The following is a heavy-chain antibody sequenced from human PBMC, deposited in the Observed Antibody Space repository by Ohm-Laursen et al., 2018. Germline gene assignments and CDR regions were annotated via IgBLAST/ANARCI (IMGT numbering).Heavy chain of an antibody. CDR1: GITFSNNA. J-gene: IGHJ5*02. CDR3: ARGWGWFDP. Sequence: SLRLSCAASGITFSNNAMSWVRQAPGKGLEWVSSISADVRSTYYGDSVKGRFTISRDNSKNTLDLQMKSLRVEDTAMYYCARGWGWFDPWGQGTLVTVSS. D-gene: IGHD3-16*01. CDR2: ISADVRST. V-gene: IGHV3-23*01.